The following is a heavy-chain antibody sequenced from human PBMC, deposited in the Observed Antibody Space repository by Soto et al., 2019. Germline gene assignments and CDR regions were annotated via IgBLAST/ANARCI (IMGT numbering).Heavy chain of an antibody. CDR2: IIPILGIA. CDR1: GGTFSSYT. Sequence: QVQLVQSGAEVKKPGSSVKVSCKASGGTFSSYTISWVRQAPGQGLEWMGRIIPILGIANYAQKFQGRVTITADKSTRTAYMGLSSLRSEDTAVYYCARDVSCSSTSCYGNFDYWGQGTLVTVSS. D-gene: IGHD2-2*01. J-gene: IGHJ4*02. V-gene: IGHV1-69*08. CDR3: ARDVSCSSTSCYGNFDY.